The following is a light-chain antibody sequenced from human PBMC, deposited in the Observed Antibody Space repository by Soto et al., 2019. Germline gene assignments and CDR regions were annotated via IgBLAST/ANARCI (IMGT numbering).Light chain of an antibody. CDR3: QQYGSSPQT. CDR2: NAS. V-gene: IGKV3-20*01. J-gene: IGKJ1*01. Sequence: EIVLTQSPGTLSLSPGERATLSCRARQSVRSSYLAWYQQKPGQAPRLLIYNASSRATGIPDRFSGSGSGTDFSLTIIRLEPEDFAVYYCQQYGSSPQTFGQGTKVEIK. CDR1: QSVRSSY.